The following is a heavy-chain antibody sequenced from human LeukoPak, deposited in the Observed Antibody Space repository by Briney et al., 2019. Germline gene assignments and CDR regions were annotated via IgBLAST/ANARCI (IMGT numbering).Heavy chain of an antibody. D-gene: IGHD6-13*01. CDR3: ARDRTGYSSSWYDC. Sequence: PGGSLRLSCAASGFTFDDYGMSWVRQAPGKGLEWVSGINWNGGSTGYADSVKGRFTISRDNAENSLYLQMNSLRAEDTALYYCARDRTGYSSSWYDCWGQGTLVTVSS. CDR2: INWNGGST. V-gene: IGHV3-20*04. CDR1: GFTFDDYG. J-gene: IGHJ5*01.